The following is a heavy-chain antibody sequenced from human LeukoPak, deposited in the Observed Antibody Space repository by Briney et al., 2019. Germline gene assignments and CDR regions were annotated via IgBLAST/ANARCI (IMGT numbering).Heavy chain of an antibody. Sequence: GGSLRLSCAASGFTFSTYAMSWVRQAPGKGLEWVSAISGSGGSTYYADSVKGRFTISRDNSKNTLYLQMNSLRAKDTAVYYCAKRYCSGGSCYSESSYYFDYWGQGTLVTVSS. CDR2: ISGSGGST. CDR3: AKRYCSGGSCYSESSYYFDY. CDR1: GFTFSTYA. D-gene: IGHD2-15*01. V-gene: IGHV3-23*01. J-gene: IGHJ4*02.